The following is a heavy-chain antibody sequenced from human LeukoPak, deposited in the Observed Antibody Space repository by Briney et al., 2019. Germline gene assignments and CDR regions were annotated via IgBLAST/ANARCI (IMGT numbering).Heavy chain of an antibody. CDR2: INHTGST. D-gene: IGHD6-19*01. V-gene: IGHV4-34*01. CDR3: ARDRLRSSPVAGYFGFDP. J-gene: IGHJ5*02. Sequence: SETLSLTCAIYGGSFSTYYWSWIRQPPGKGLEWIGDINHTGSTTYNPSLKSRVTMSVDKSKNQFSLKLSSVTAADTAVYYCARDRLRSSPVAGYFGFDPWGQGTLVTVSS. CDR1: GGSFSTYY.